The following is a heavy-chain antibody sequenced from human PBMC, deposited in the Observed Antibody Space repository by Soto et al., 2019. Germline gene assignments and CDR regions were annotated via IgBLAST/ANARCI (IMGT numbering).Heavy chain of an antibody. J-gene: IGHJ4*02. V-gene: IGHV3-74*01. D-gene: IGHD2-8*01. CDR1: GFTFSSYP. CDR2: ITEDGSGT. Sequence: EVQLVESGGAIVQPGGSLRLSCATSGFTFSSYPIHWVRHAPGKGPVWVSRITEDGSGTTYADSVKGRFTVTRDNAKNTMDLQMSGLGAEDTAVYHCVRGTNGWRGMDYWGQGTLVTVSS. CDR3: VRGTNGWRGMDY.